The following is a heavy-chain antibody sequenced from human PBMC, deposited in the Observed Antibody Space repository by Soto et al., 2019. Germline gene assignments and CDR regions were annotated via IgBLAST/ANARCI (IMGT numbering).Heavy chain of an antibody. CDR3: ARERYNWNDVPPGAFDM. J-gene: IGHJ3*02. V-gene: IGHV3-33*01. CDR2: IWFDGGDK. CDR1: GFTFSRYG. D-gene: IGHD1-20*01. Sequence: QVQLVESGGGVVQPGRSLRLSCATSGFTFSRYGMHWVRQAPGKGLEWVAVIWFDGGDKYDADSVKGRLTVSRDNSKSTLYLQMNSLRVEDTAVYHCARERYNWNDVPPGAFDMWGQGTMVTVSA.